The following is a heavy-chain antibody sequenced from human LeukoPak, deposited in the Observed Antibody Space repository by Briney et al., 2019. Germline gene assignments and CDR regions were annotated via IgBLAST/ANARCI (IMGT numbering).Heavy chain of an antibody. CDR2: INWKTGAT. D-gene: IGHD3-10*01. CDR3: ARETSARGVSTH. J-gene: IGHJ4*02. Sequence: GGSLRLSCKASGFTFKDSWMYWVRQAPGKGLEWLSGINWKTGATGYSDSVKGRFTISKDNTKNSLYLQMNSLRAEDTAFYYCARETSARGVSTHWGQGTLVTVSS. CDR1: GFTFKDSW. V-gene: IGHV3-20*04.